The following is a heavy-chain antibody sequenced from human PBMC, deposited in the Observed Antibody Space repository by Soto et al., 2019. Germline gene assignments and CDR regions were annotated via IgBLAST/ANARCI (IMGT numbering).Heavy chain of an antibody. CDR3: ARVVVITTTSAFDI. Sequence: QVQLVQSGAEVKKPGSSVKVSCKASGGTFSSYAISWVRQAPGQGLEWMGGIIPIFGTANYAQKFQGRVTITADESTSTGYMELSSLRSEDTAVYYCARVVVITTTSAFDIWGQGTMVTVSS. CDR1: GGTFSSYA. J-gene: IGHJ3*02. CDR2: IIPIFGTA. V-gene: IGHV1-69*01. D-gene: IGHD3-22*01.